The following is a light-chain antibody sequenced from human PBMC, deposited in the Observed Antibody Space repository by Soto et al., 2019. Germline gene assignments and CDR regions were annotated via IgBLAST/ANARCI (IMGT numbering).Light chain of an antibody. Sequence: QSVLTQPPSASGTPGQRVTISCSGSSSNIGSNTVNWYQQLPGTDPKLLIYSNNQRPSGVPDRFSGSKSGTSASLAISGLQSEDEGDYYCAAWDDSLNGLVFGGGTKLTVL. CDR1: SSNIGSNT. CDR2: SNN. V-gene: IGLV1-44*01. J-gene: IGLJ2*01. CDR3: AAWDDSLNGLV.